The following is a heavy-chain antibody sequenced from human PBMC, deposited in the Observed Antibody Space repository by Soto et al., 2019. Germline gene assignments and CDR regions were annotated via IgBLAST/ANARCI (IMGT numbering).Heavy chain of an antibody. J-gene: IGHJ4*02. CDR2: IIPIFGKT. D-gene: IGHD4-17*01. Sequence: ASVKVSCKASGGTFSSYAISWVRQAPGQGLEWMGGIIPIFGKTNYAQKLQGRVTMTTDTSTSTAYMELRSLRSDDTAVYYCARDDYGGNPDFDYWGQGTLVTVSS. V-gene: IGHV1-69*05. CDR3: ARDDYGGNPDFDY. CDR1: GGTFSSYA.